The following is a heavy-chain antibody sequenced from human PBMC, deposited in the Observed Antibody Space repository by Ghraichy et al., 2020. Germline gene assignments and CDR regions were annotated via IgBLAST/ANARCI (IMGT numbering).Heavy chain of an antibody. CDR2: ISNVDGNTK. D-gene: IGHD2-2*01. V-gene: IGHV3-30*02. CDR1: GFDFTSSA. Sequence: GSLRLSSAASGFDFTSSAMDWVRQVPGKGLEWVAFISNVDGNTKNSVESVKGRFTISRDNSKNTVFLQMDSLRVEDTAVYYCARGAEYAFDLWGQGTLVTVSS. CDR3: ARGAEYAFDL. J-gene: IGHJ4*02.